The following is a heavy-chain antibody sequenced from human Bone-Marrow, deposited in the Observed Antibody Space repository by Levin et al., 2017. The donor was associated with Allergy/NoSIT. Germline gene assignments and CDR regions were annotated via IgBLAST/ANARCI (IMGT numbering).Heavy chain of an antibody. V-gene: IGHV3-7*01. CDR2: IDQYGSEK. D-gene: IGHD6-13*01. J-gene: IGHJ6*02. CDR1: GFTFNSFW. CDR3: ARRAYRRGEGGRAAAGRPDYDYDDMDD. Sequence: TGGSLRLSCTASGFTFNSFWMTWVRQAPGKGLEWVANIDQYGSEKHFLDSVKGRFSISRDNARKSVFLQMDSLRADDTATYYCARRAYRRGEGGRAAAGRPDYDYDDMDDWGQGTAVTVSS.